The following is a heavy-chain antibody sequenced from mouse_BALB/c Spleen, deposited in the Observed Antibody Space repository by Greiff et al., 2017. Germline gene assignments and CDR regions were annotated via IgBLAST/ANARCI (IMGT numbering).Heavy chain of an antibody. V-gene: IGHV1S22*01. J-gene: IGHJ2*01. CDR1: GYTFTSYW. Sequence: LQKPGSELVRPGASVKLSCKASGYTFTSYWMHWVKQRHGQGLEWIGNIYPGSGSTNYDEKFKSKGTLTVDTSSSTAYMHLSSLTSEDSAVYYCTRCPYGSYFDYWGQGTTLTVSS. CDR2: IYPGSGST. CDR3: TRCPYGSYFDY. D-gene: IGHD2-2*01.